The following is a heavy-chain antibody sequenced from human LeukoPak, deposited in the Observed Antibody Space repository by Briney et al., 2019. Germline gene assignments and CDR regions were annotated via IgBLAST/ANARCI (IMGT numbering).Heavy chain of an antibody. Sequence: QPGGSLRLSCAASGFTFSSYSMNWVRQAPGKGLEWVSYISSSSSTIYYADSVKGRFTISRDNAKNSVYLQVNSLRAEDTAVYYCAVARYSSGWYGDYWGQGTLVTVSS. CDR2: ISSSSSTI. V-gene: IGHV3-48*04. J-gene: IGHJ4*02. CDR3: AVARYSSGWYGDY. D-gene: IGHD6-19*01. CDR1: GFTFSSYS.